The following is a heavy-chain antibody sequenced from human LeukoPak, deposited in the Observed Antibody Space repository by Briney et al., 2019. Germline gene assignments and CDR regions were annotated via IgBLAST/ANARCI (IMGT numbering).Heavy chain of an antibody. V-gene: IGHV4-34*01. CDR1: GGSFSGYY. CDR2: INHSGST. J-gene: IGHJ5*02. Sequence: ASETLSLTCAVYGGSFSGYYWSWIRQPPGKGLEWIGEINHSGSTNYNPSLKSRVTISVDTSKNQFSLKLSSVTAADTAVYYCARGHPRPYYDFWSGYYTYSRYNWFDPWGQGTLVTVSS. D-gene: IGHD3-3*01. CDR3: ARGHPRPYYDFWSGYYTYSRYNWFDP.